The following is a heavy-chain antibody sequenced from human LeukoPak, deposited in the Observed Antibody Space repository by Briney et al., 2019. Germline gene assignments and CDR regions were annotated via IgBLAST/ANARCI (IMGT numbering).Heavy chain of an antibody. D-gene: IGHD6-25*01. CDR3: ARQLPTAAADTWGYVEY. Sequence: PPQSLSPTCTLAAGSITIISSRTYYSGWIRQTPGKGLELIGSLYSGESSHYNQSPKRRAPPSVHTSNNRVSRKLTSLTAANAAVYFCARQLPTAAADTWGYVEYWGQGTVVTVSS. CDR1: AGSITIISSRTYY. CDR2: LYSGESS. J-gene: IGHJ4*02. V-gene: IGHV4-39*07.